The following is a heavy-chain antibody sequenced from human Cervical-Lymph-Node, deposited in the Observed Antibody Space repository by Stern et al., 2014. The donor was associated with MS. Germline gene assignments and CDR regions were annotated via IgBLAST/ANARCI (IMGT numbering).Heavy chain of an antibody. CDR2: ISGYGGTT. D-gene: IGHD6-19*01. J-gene: IGHJ4*02. CDR1: GFAFSRYA. CDR3: ATEIRIALAGTDFDY. Sequence: EVQLVQSGGDLVQPGGSLRLSCAASGFAFSRYAMSWVRQAPGKGLEWVSAISGYGGTTYYADSVKGRFSISRDNPKNTLYLHMNSLRAEDTAVYYCATEIRIALAGTDFDYWGQGTLVAVSS. V-gene: IGHV3-23*04.